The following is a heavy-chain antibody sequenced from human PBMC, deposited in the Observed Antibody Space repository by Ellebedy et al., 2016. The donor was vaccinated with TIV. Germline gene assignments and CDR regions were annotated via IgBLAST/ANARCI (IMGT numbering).Heavy chain of an antibody. V-gene: IGHV1-2*04. CDR2: IDLISGAT. Sequence: ASVKVSXKASRYTGNFMHWVRQAPGQGLEGMGWIDLISGATKYAQKFQDWVTMTRDRSPSTVFLELNRLKSDDTAVYFCAGVVVVVGGTYFDHWGQGTLVTVSS. D-gene: IGHD2-21*01. CDR3: AGVVVVVGGTYFDH. J-gene: IGHJ4*02. CDR1: RYTGNF.